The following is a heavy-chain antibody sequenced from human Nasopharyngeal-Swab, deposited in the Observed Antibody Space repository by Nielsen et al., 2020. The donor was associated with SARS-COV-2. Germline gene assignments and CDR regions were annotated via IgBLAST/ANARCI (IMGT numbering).Heavy chain of an antibody. CDR1: GFTFSSYW. V-gene: IGHV3-7*03. Sequence: GESLKISCAASGFTFSSYWMSWVRQAPGKGLEWVANIKQDGSEEYYVDSVKGRFTISRDNAKNSLYLQMNSLRAEDTAVYYCARASGSSWDFDYWGQGTLVTVSS. CDR2: IKQDGSEE. D-gene: IGHD6-13*01. CDR3: ARASGSSWDFDY. J-gene: IGHJ4*02.